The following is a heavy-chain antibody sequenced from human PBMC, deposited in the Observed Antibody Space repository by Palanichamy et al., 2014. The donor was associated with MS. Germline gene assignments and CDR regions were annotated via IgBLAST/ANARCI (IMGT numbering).Heavy chain of an antibody. D-gene: IGHD4-11*01. J-gene: IGHJ4*02. Sequence: EVHLVESGGSLVQPGGSLRLSCAASGFPFSAYEMNWVRQAPGKGLEWLSYISNGGDTIYYADSVRGRFTISRDNGKNSLYLQMSSLRAEDTAIYYCVLFYSPAHNFDYWGQGTLVTVSS. V-gene: IGHV3-48*03. CDR2: ISNGGDTI. CDR3: VLFYSPAHNFDY. CDR1: GFPFSAYE.